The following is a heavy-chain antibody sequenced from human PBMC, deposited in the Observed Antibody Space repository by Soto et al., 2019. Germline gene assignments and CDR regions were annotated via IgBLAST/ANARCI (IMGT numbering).Heavy chain of an antibody. D-gene: IGHD1-26*01. CDR3: AKGCRGSYGYYFDY. J-gene: IGHJ4*02. Sequence: GGSLRLSCAASGFTFSSYAMSWVRQAPGKGLEWVSAISGSGDSTYYADSVKGRFTISRDNSKNTLYLQMNSLRAEDTAVYYCAKGCRGSYGYYFDYWGQGTLVTVSS. V-gene: IGHV3-23*01. CDR1: GFTFSSYA. CDR2: ISGSGDST.